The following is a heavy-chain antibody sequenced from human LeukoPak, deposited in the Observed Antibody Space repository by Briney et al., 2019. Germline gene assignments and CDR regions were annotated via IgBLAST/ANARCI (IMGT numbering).Heavy chain of an antibody. V-gene: IGHV3-9*01. J-gene: IGHJ4*02. CDR3: ARDRYCTTTRCSDY. CDR1: GFTFDDYA. CDR2: ISWNSGSI. Sequence: GRSLRLSCAASGFTFDDYAMHWVRQAPGKGLEWVSGISWNSGSIGYADSVKGRFTISRDNAKNSLYLQMNSLRAEDTAVYHCARDRYCTTTRCSDYWGQGTLVTVSS. D-gene: IGHD2-2*01.